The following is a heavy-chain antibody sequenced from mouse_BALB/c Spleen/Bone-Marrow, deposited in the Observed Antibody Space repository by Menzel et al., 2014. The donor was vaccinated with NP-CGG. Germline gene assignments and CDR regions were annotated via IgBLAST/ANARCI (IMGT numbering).Heavy chain of an antibody. V-gene: IGHV1-80*01. CDR3: ARKYGDY. CDR2: IYPGDGET. CDR1: GYPFSSYW. D-gene: IGHD2-10*02. Sequence: QVQLQQSGAELVRPGSSVKISCKASGYPFSSYWMSWVKQRPGQGLEWIGQIYPGDGETNYNGKFKGNATLTADKSSSTAYMQLISLTSEDSEVYFCARKYGDYWGQGTTRTVSS. J-gene: IGHJ2*01.